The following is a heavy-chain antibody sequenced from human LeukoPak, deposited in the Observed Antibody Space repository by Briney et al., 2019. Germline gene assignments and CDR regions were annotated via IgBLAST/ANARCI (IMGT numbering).Heavy chain of an antibody. CDR2: IYYSGST. CDR3: ASIPPFWSGYYDNWFDP. D-gene: IGHD3-3*01. V-gene: IGHV4-39*01. Sequence: SETLSLTCTVSGGSISSSSYYWGWIRQPPGKGLEWIGSIYYSGSTYYNPSLKSRVTISVDTSKNQLSLKLSSVTAADTAVYYCASIPPFWSGYYDNWFDPWGQGTLVTVSS. CDR1: GGSISSSSYY. J-gene: IGHJ5*02.